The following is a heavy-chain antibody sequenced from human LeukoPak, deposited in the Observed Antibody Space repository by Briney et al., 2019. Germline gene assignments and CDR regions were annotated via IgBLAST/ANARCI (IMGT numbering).Heavy chain of an antibody. J-gene: IGHJ6*02. Sequence: PGGSLRLSCATSGFTFSRFGMHWVRQAPGQGLEWVALISDDGNKKYFADSVKGRFTISRDYSKNTLHLEMNSLRPEDTAMYYCAKDNRNYAMDAWGQGTTVSVSS. CDR1: GFTFSRFG. CDR3: AKDNRNYAMDA. V-gene: IGHV3-30*18. CDR2: ISDDGNKK.